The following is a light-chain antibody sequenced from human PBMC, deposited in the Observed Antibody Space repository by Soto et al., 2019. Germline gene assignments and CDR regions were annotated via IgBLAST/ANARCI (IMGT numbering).Light chain of an antibody. CDR3: QQYGSTPLT. CDR1: QSVRSTY. Sequence: EIVLTQSPGTLSLSPGERTTLSCRASQSVRSTYLAWYQQRPGQAPRLLIYGATSRATGIPDRFQGSGSGTDFTLTISRLEPEDFAVYFCQQYGSTPLTFGQGTK. CDR2: GAT. J-gene: IGKJ1*01. V-gene: IGKV3-20*01.